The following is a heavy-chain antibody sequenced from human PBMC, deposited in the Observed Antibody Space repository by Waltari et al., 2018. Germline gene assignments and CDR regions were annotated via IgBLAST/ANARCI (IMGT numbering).Heavy chain of an antibody. D-gene: IGHD3-22*01. CDR1: GFTFSSYA. CDR3: ASTGWLSTHYYMDV. CDR2: ISSNGGST. J-gene: IGHJ6*03. Sequence: EVQLVESGGGLVQPGGSLRLSCAASGFTFSSYAMHWVRQAPGKGLEYVSGISSNGGSTYYANSVKGRFTISRDNSKNTLYLQMGSLRAEDMAVYYCASTGWLSTHYYMDVWGKGTTVTISS. V-gene: IGHV3-64*01.